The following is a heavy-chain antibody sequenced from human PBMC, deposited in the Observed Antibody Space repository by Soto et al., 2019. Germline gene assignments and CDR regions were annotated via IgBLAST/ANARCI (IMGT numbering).Heavy chain of an antibody. CDR2: ISSSSSTI. Sequence: GGSLRLSCAASGFTFSSYSMNWVRQAPGKGLEWVSYISSSSSTIYYADSVKGRFTISRDNAKNSLYLQMNSLRDEDTAVYYCARDSIVGAIRYNWFDPWGQGTLVTVSS. CDR1: GFTFSSYS. D-gene: IGHD1-26*01. CDR3: ARDSIVGAIRYNWFDP. J-gene: IGHJ5*02. V-gene: IGHV3-48*02.